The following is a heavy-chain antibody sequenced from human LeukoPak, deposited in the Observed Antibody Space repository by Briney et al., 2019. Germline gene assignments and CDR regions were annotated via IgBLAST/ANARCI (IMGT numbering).Heavy chain of an antibody. CDR2: IKEDGSKT. J-gene: IGHJ4*02. CDR1: GFTFNTHW. Sequence: HPGGSLRLSCVASGFTFNTHWVSWVRQAPGKGLEWVANIKEDGSKTDYVDSVKGRFTISRDNAKNSVFLQMNSLRAKDTVVYYCAPQTMILVLGGQGTLVTVSS. V-gene: IGHV3-7*01. D-gene: IGHD3-22*01. CDR3: APQTMILVL.